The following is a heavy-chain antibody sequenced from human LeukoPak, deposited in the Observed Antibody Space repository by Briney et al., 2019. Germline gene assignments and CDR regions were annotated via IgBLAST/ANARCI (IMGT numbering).Heavy chain of an antibody. CDR1: GFTFSNYS. CDR2: ISSSSSYI. D-gene: IGHD6-13*01. J-gene: IGHJ4*02. Sequence: GGSLRLSCAASGFTFSNYSMNWVRQAPGKGLEWVSSISSSSSYIYYADSVKGRFTISRDNSENTLYLQMNSLRAEDTAVYYCARDLRGGAAAGNSWGQGTLVTVSS. CDR3: ARDLRGGAAAGNS. V-gene: IGHV3-21*01.